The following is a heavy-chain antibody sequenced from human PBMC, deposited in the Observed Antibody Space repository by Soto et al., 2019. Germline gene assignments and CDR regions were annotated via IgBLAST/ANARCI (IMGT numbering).Heavy chain of an antibody. J-gene: IGHJ4*02. CDR1: GFSFSTYW. D-gene: IGHD2-21*01. V-gene: IGHV3-7*01. Sequence: GGSLRLSCAASGFSFSTYWMTWVRQAPGKGLEWVATIRQDGIEKHYVDSVKGRFTISRDNAANSLFLQMDSVRAEDSAIYFFVRGCGRPQCPYYFGSWGRGILVTVSS. CDR3: VRGCGRPQCPYYFGS. CDR2: IRQDGIEK.